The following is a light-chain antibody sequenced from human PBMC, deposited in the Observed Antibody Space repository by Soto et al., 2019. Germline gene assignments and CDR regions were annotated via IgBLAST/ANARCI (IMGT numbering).Light chain of an antibody. J-gene: IGLJ2*01. CDR1: NNDIGGSTY. CDR2: DVS. Sequence: QSALTQPASVSGSPGQSITISCTGTNNDIGGSTYVSWYQQHPGKAPKLMIFDVSNRPSGVSDRFSGAKSGNTASLSISGLQAEDEADYYCSSYRDSRSIFGGGTKLAVL. CDR3: SSYRDSRSI. V-gene: IGLV2-14*01.